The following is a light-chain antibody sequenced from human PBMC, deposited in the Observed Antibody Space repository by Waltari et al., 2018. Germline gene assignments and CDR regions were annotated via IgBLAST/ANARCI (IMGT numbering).Light chain of an antibody. CDR2: GNS. CDR3: QSYDSSLSGWV. V-gene: IGLV1-40*01. CDR1: SSNFGAGYD. J-gene: IGLJ3*02. Sequence: QSVLTPPPSVSGATGQRVTISCTGSSSNFGAGYDVPWYQQLPGTAPKLLIYGNSNRPSGVPDRFSGSKSGTSASLAITGLQAEDEADYYCQSYDSSLSGWVFGGGTKLTVL.